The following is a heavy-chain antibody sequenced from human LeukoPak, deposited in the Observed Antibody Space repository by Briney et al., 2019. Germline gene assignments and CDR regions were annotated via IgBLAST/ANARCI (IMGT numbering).Heavy chain of an antibody. CDR1: GFTFSNAW. CDR2: IKQDGSEK. CDR3: AKEENYYDSSGYYQPVPLDY. D-gene: IGHD3-22*01. J-gene: IGHJ4*02. Sequence: GGSLRLSCAASGFTFSNAWMSWVRQAPGKGLEWVANIKQDGSEKYYVDSVKGRFTISRDNAKNSLYLQMNSLRAEDTAVYYCAKEENYYDSSGYYQPVPLDYWGQGTLVTVSS. V-gene: IGHV3-7*03.